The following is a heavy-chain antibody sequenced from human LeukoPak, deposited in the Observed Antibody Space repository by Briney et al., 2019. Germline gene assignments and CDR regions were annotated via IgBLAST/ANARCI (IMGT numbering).Heavy chain of an antibody. CDR1: GFTFDDYG. J-gene: IGHJ4*02. Sequence: PGGSLRLSCAASGFTFDDYGMHWVRQAPGKGLEGVSGVNWNRGDIVYADSVKGRFTISRDNAKNSLYLQMNSLRAEDMALYFCAGTSARYWGTHLDYWGQGTLVTVSS. D-gene: IGHD2-8*02. CDR2: VNWNRGDI. V-gene: IGHV3-9*03. CDR3: AGTSARYWGTHLDY.